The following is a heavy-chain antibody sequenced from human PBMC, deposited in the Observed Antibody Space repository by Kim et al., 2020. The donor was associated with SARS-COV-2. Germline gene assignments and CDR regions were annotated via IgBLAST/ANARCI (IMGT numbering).Heavy chain of an antibody. Sequence: SETLSLTCTVSGGSISGSSYYWGWIRQPPGKGLEWIGSIYYSGSTYYNPSLKSRVTISVDTSKNQFSLKLSSVTAADTAVYYCAREEGGYDATLNYWGQGTLVTVSS. CDR3: AREEGGYDATLNY. D-gene: IGHD5-12*01. J-gene: IGHJ4*02. V-gene: IGHV4-39*07. CDR2: IYYSGST. CDR1: GGSISGSSYY.